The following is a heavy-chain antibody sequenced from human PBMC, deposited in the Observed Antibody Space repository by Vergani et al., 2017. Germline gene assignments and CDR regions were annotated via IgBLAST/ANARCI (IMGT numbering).Heavy chain of an antibody. V-gene: IGHV3-49*03. CDR1: GFTFGDYA. J-gene: IGHJ4*02. CDR3: TKSIGFLEWLVFDY. CDR2: IRSKAYGGTT. Sequence: EVQLVESGGGLVQPGRSLRLSCTASGFTFGDYAMSWFRQAPGKGLEWVGFIRSKAYGGTTEYAASVKGRFTISRDDSKSIAYLQMNSLKTEDTAVYYCTKSIGFLEWLVFDYWGQGTLVTVSS. D-gene: IGHD3-3*01.